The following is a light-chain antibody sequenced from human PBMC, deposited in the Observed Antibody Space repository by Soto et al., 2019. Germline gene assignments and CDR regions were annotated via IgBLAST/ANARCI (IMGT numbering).Light chain of an antibody. CDR1: QSVRSNF. J-gene: IGKJ2*02. CDR2: GAS. V-gene: IGKV3-20*01. CDR3: QQYGTSPGT. Sequence: EMVLTQSPGTLSLSPGDIATLSCRASQSVRSNFLAWYQQKPGQAPKLLISGASSRATGLPDRFSGSASGTDFTLTISRLEPEDFALYSCQQYGTSPGTCGQGTKLEIK.